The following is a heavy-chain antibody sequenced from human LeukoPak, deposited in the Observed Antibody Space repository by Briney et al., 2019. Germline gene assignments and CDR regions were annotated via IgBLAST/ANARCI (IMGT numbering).Heavy chain of an antibody. CDR2: ISSSSSYI. Sequence: GGSLRLSCAASGFTFSSYSMNWVRQAPGKGLEWVSSISSSSSYIYYADSVKGRLTISRDNAKNSLYLQMNSLRAEDTAVYYCARERLAYNWFDPWGQGTLVTVSS. D-gene: IGHD4-17*01. CDR3: ARERLAYNWFDP. CDR1: GFTFSSYS. J-gene: IGHJ5*02. V-gene: IGHV3-21*01.